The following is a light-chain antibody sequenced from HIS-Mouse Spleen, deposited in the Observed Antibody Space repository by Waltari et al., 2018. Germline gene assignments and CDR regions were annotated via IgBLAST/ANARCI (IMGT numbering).Light chain of an antibody. CDR1: SSDVGSYNL. Sequence: QSALTQPASVSGSPGQSITISCTGTSSDVGSYNLFPRYQQHPGKAPKLMIYEGIKRPSGVSNRFSGSKSGNTASLTISGLQAEDEADYYCCSYAGSSTSVVFGGGTKLTVL. CDR3: CSYAGSSTSVV. CDR2: EGI. V-gene: IGLV2-23*01. J-gene: IGLJ2*01.